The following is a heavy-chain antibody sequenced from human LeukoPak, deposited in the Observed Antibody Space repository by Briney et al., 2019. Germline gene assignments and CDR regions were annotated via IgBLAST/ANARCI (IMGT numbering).Heavy chain of an antibody. CDR3: ARGRYCSSTSCYSSGFDY. V-gene: IGHV4-34*01. Sequence: PSETLSLTCAVYGGSFSGYYWSWLRQPPGKGLEWLGEINHSGSTNYNPSLKSRVTISVDTSKNQFSLKLSSVTAADTAVYYCARGRYCSSTSCYSSGFDYWGQGTLVTVSS. J-gene: IGHJ4*02. CDR2: INHSGST. CDR1: GGSFSGYY. D-gene: IGHD2-2*01.